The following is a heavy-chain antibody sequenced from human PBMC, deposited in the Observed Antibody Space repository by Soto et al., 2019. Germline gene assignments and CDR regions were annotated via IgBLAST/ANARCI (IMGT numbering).Heavy chain of an antibody. CDR2: TYYRSKWYN. D-gene: IGHD3-22*01. Sequence: KQSQTLSLTCAISGDSVSSNSAAWNWIRQSPSRGLEWLGRTYYRSKWYNDYAVSVKSRITINPDTSKNQFSLQLNSVTPEDTAVYYCARENYYDSSGYIGYYFDYWGQGTLVTVSS. J-gene: IGHJ4*02. V-gene: IGHV6-1*01. CDR3: ARENYYDSSGYIGYYFDY. CDR1: GDSVSSNSAA.